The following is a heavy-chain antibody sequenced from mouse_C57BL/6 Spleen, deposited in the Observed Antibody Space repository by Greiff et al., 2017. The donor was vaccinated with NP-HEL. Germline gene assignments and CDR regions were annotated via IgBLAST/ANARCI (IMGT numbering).Heavy chain of an antibody. V-gene: IGHV5-4*01. CDR2: ISDGGSYT. D-gene: IGHD2-2*01. CDR3: ARDLMGGYRDY. J-gene: IGHJ2*01. CDR1: GFTFSSYA. Sequence: EVKVVESGGGLVKPGGSLKLSCAASGFTFSSYAMSWVRQTPEKRLEWVATISDGGSYTYYPDNVKGRFTISRDNAKNNLYLQMSHLKSEDTAMYYCARDLMGGYRDYWGQGTTLTVSS.